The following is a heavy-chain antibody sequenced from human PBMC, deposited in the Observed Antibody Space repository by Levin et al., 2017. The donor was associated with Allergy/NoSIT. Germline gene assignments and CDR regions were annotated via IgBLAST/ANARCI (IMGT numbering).Heavy chain of an antibody. D-gene: IGHD1-26*01. CDR1: GFAFNTFA. CDR3: AKDDGAAYYSFDC. J-gene: IGHJ4*02. Sequence: GGSLRLSCAASGFAFNTFAMNWVRQAPGQGLEWVSSVSDGGDYTFYTDSVKGRFIISRDNAKNTIYLQLNSLRAEDTALYFCAKDDGAAYYSFDCWGQGTLVTVSA. CDR2: VSDGGDYT. V-gene: IGHV3-23*01.